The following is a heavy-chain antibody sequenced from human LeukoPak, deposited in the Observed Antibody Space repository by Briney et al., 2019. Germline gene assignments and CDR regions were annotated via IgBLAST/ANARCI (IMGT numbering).Heavy chain of an antibody. V-gene: IGHV3-48*03. CDR1: GFTFSSYE. D-gene: IGHD3-22*01. CDR2: ISSSGSTI. Sequence: GGSLRLSCAASGFTFSSYEMNWVRQAPGKGLEWVSYISSSGSTIYYADPVKGRFTISRDNSKNTLYLQMNSLRAEDTAVYYCAGYYDTSGSHAFDIWGQGTMVTVSS. J-gene: IGHJ3*02. CDR3: AGYYDTSGSHAFDI.